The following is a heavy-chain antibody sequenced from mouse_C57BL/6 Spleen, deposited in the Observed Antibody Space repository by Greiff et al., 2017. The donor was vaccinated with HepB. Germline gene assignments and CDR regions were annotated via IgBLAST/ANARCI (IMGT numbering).Heavy chain of an antibody. J-gene: IGHJ1*03. V-gene: IGHV1-69*01. Sequence: QVQLQQPGAELVMPGASVKLSCKASGYTFTGYWMHWVKQRPGQGLEWIGEIDPSDSYTNYNQKFKGKSTLTVDKSSSTAYMQLSSLTSEDSAVYYCARSWNYGYFDVWGTGTTVTVSS. CDR3: ARSWNYGYFDV. CDR1: GYTFTGYW. CDR2: IDPSDSYT.